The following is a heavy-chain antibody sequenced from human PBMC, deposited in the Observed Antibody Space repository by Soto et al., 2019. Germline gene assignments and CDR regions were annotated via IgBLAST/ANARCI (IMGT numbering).Heavy chain of an antibody. D-gene: IGHD1-26*01. CDR3: ARSGVGWELPYYFDY. V-gene: IGHV3-21*01. Sequence: GGSLSLSCAASGFTFSSYSMNWVRQAPGKGLEWVSSISSSSSYIYYADSVKGRFTISRDNAKNSLYLQMNSLRAEDTAVYYCARSGVGWELPYYFDYWGQGTLVTVSS. CDR2: ISSSSSYI. CDR1: GFTFSSYS. J-gene: IGHJ4*02.